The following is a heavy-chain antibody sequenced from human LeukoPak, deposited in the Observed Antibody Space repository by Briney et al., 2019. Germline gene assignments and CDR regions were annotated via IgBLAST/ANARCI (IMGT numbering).Heavy chain of an antibody. CDR3: ARHPNIVVVPAANFDY. Sequence: SETLSLTCTVSGGSISSSSYYWGWIRQPPGKGLEWIGSIYYSGSTYYNPSLKSRVTISVDTSKNQFSLKLSSVTAADTAVYXCARHPNIVVVPAANFDYWGQGTLVTVSS. CDR2: IYYSGST. CDR1: GGSISSSSYY. V-gene: IGHV4-39*01. D-gene: IGHD2-2*01. J-gene: IGHJ4*02.